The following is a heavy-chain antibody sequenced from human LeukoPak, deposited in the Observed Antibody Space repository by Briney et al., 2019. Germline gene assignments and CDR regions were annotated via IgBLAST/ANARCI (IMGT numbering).Heavy chain of an antibody. CDR1: GFSFSSYG. D-gene: IGHD6-13*01. V-gene: IGHV3-30*02. CDR2: IRYDGNIK. Sequence: GGSLRLSCAASGFSFSSYGMHWVRQAPGKGLEWVAFIRYDGNIKHYVDSVKGRFTISRDSSKNTLHLQMNSLRPEDTAVYYCAKGGSSSWDYFDYWGQGTLVTVSS. J-gene: IGHJ4*02. CDR3: AKGGSSSWDYFDY.